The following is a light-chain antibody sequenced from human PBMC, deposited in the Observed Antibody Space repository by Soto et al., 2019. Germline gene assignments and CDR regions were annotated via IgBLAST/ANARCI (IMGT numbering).Light chain of an antibody. CDR2: AAS. CDR1: QSVSSAY. J-gene: IGKJ1*01. CDR3: QQYGSSSTWT. Sequence: EIVLTQSPGTLSLSPGERATLSCRASQSVSSAYLAWYQHKPGQPPTLLIYAASSRVTGSPDRFSGSGSGRVFTLTISRLEPEDFAVYYCQQYGSSSTWTFGQGTKVEIK. V-gene: IGKV3-20*01.